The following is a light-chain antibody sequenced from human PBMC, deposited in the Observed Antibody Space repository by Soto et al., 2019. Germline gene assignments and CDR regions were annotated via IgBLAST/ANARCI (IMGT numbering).Light chain of an antibody. J-gene: IGLJ1*01. V-gene: IGLV1-44*01. Sequence: QSVLAQPPSAFGTPGQRVIISCSGSSSHIVSSSVNWFQQLPGTAPKLLISTTNQRPSGVPERFSGSKSGTSASLAISGLQSEDEADYYCAAWDDSLNGHVFGTGTKVTVL. CDR1: SSHIVSSS. CDR3: AAWDDSLNGHV. CDR2: TTN.